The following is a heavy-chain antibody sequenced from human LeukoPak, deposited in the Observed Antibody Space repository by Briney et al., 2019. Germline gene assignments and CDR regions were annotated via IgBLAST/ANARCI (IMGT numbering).Heavy chain of an antibody. CDR3: ARDEMTTIDY. CDR1: GFTFSSYS. J-gene: IGHJ4*02. D-gene: IGHD5-24*01. V-gene: IGHV3-21*01. CDR2: ISSSSSYI. Sequence: GGSLRLSCAASGFTFSSYSMDWVRQAPGKGLEWVSSISSSSSYIYYADSVKGRFTISRDNAKNSLYLQMNSLRAEDTAVYYCARDEMTTIDYWGQGTLVSVSS.